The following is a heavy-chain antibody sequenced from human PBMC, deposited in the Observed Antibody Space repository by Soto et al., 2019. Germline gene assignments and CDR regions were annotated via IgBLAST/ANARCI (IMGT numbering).Heavy chain of an antibody. CDR3: VRVLDSSWYADL. CDR1: GGSVSNASFY. D-gene: IGHD3-22*01. Sequence: QVQLQESGPGLVKHSETLSLTCSVSGGSVSNASFYWTWIRQAPGTGLEYIGYIFYTGVTNYNPSLSSRVTISLDLSKTRVSLKLNSMTAADTAVYYCVRVLDSSWYADLWGRGTLVSVSS. J-gene: IGHJ2*01. V-gene: IGHV4-61*03. CDR2: IFYTGVT.